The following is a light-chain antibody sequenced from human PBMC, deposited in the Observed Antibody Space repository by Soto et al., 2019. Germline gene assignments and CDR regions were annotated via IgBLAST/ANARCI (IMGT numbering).Light chain of an antibody. J-gene: IGKJ5*01. CDR2: GAS. CDR1: QSFSSN. V-gene: IGKV3-15*01. CDR3: QQANSFPIT. Sequence: EIVMTQSPATLSVSPGERATLSCRASQSFSSNLAWYQQKPGQAPRLLIYGASTRATDIPARFSGSGSGTEFTLTISSLQSEDFANYYCQQANSFPITFGQGTRLEIK.